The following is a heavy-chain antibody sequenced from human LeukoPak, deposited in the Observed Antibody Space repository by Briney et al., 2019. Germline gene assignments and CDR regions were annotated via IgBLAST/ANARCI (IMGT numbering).Heavy chain of an antibody. CDR2: IYYSGST. Sequence: SETLSLTCTVSGGSISSYYWSWIRQPPGKGLEWIGYIYYSGSTNYNPSLKSRVTISLGTSKNQFSLKLSSVTAADTAVYYCARDRVGQQLVGRNYYYYYMDVWGKGTTVTISS. CDR3: ARDRVGQQLVGRNYYYYYMDV. D-gene: IGHD6-13*01. CDR1: GGSISSYY. J-gene: IGHJ6*03. V-gene: IGHV4-59*01.